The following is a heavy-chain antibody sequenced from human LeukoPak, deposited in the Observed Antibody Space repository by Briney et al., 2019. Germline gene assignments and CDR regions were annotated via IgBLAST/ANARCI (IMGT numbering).Heavy chain of an antibody. V-gene: IGHV4-59*11. D-gene: IGHD1-26*01. CDR3: ASLGAREIYFDY. CDR1: GVSISSHY. CDR2: NYYSGST. J-gene: IGHJ4*02. Sequence: SETLSRTGTVSGVSISSHYWSWIRQPPGKGLEWIGYNYYSGSTNYNPSLRSRVTISVDTSKNQFSLKLSSVTAADTAVYYCASLGAREIYFDYWGQGTLVTVSS.